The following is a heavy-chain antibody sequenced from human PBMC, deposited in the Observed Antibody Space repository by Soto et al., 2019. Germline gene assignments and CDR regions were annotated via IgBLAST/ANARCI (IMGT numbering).Heavy chain of an antibody. V-gene: IGHV3-23*01. Sequence: GGSLRLSCAASGFTFSSYAMSWVRQAPGRGLEWVSAISGSGGSTYYADSVKGRFTISRDNSENTLYLQMNSLGAEDTAAYYCAPHVSCSGGSCQYDAFAIRGQGTMVTVSS. CDR1: GFTFSSYA. D-gene: IGHD2-15*01. J-gene: IGHJ3*02. CDR2: ISGSGGST. CDR3: APHVSCSGGSCQYDAFAI.